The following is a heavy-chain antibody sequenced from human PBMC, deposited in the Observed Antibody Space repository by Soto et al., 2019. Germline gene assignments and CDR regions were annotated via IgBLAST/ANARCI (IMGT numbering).Heavy chain of an antibody. V-gene: IGHV3-33*03. CDR1: GFTFSGSD. Sequence: HPGGSLRLSCGASGFTFSGSDMHWVRQAPGKGLEWVSSIWYEGSEKYYVDSAKGPCTSSRHHAKDSLYLQMSSLRAEDTALYYCAKDLLDNWGKGTLVTVSS. CDR3: AKDLLDN. J-gene: IGHJ4*03. CDR2: IWYEGSEK.